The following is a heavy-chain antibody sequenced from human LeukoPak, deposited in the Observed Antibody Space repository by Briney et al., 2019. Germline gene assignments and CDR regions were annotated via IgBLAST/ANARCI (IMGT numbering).Heavy chain of an antibody. CDR2: IRYDGSNK. J-gene: IGHJ3*02. D-gene: IGHD3-10*01. V-gene: IGHV3-30*02. CDR1: GFTFSSYG. CDR3: ARDRLYYPNRVGAFDI. Sequence: GGSLRLSCAASGFTFSSYGMHWVRQAPGKGLEWVAFIRYDGSNKYYADSVKGRFTISRDNSKNTLYLQMNSLRAEDTAVYYCARDRLYYPNRVGAFDIWGQGTMVTVSS.